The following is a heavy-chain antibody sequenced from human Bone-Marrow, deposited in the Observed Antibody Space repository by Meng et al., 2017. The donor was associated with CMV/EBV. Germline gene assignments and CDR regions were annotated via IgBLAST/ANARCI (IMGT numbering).Heavy chain of an antibody. D-gene: IGHD3-3*01. V-gene: IGHV4-61*01. CDR3: ARDPATYDFWSGYIRRDYYYGMDV. CDR2: IYYSGST. Sequence: SEPLSLTCAASGGPVSSGSYYWSWIRQPPGKGLEWIGYIYYSGSTNYNPSLKSRVTISVDTSKNQFSLKLSSVTAADTAVYYCARDPATYDFWSGYIRRDYYYGMDVWGQGTTVTVSS. CDR1: GGPVSSGSYY. J-gene: IGHJ6*02.